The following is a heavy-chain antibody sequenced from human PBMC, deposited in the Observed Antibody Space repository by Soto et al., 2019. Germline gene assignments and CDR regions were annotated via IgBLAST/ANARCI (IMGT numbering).Heavy chain of an antibody. V-gene: IGHV1-2*02. D-gene: IGHD3-22*01. Sequence: ASVKVSCKASGYTFTGYYMHWVRQAPGQGLEWMGWINPNSGGTNYAQKFQGGVTMTRDTSISTAYMELSRLRSDDTAVYYCARSFYYYDSSGYYYYYGMDVWGQGTTVTVSS. CDR2: INPNSGGT. J-gene: IGHJ6*02. CDR3: ARSFYYYDSSGYYYYYGMDV. CDR1: GYTFTGYY.